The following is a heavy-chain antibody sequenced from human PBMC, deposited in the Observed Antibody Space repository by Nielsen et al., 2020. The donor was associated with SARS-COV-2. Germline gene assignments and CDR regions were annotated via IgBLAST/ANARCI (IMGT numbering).Heavy chain of an antibody. V-gene: IGHV4-59*13. CDR3: ARRAAGTDYFDY. Sequence: SETLSLTCAVYGGSFSFYYWSWIRQPPGKGLEWIGYIYYSGSTNYNPSLKSRVTISLDTSKNQFSLKLSSVTAADTAVYYCARRAAGTDYFDYWGQGTLVTVSS. D-gene: IGHD6-13*01. CDR2: IYYSGST. CDR1: GGSFSFYY. J-gene: IGHJ4*02.